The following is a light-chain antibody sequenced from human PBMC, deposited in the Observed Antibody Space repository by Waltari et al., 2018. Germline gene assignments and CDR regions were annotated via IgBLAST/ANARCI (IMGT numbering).Light chain of an antibody. V-gene: IGLV3-25*03. CDR1: ILLKQY. CDR2: KDR. Sequence: SYELTQPPSVSVSPGQTARIPCSGEILLKQYAYWYRQKPGQAPAVVIYKDRERPSGIPERFSGSSSGTTVTLTISEVQAEDEADYFCQSADSSGFYRIFGGGTKLTVL. CDR3: QSADSSGFYRI. J-gene: IGLJ2*01.